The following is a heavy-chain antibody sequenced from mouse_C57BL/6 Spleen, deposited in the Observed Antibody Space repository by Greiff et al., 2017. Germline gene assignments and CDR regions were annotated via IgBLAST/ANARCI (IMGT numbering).Heavy chain of an antibody. J-gene: IGHJ3*01. CDR1: GYTFTEYT. Sequence: VKLQESGAELVKPGASVKLSCKASGYTFTEYTIHWVKQRSGQGLEWIGWFYPGSGSIKYNEKFKDKATLTADKSSSTVYMELSRLTSEDSAVYFCARHGLYYGNYLAWFAYWGQGTLVTVSA. V-gene: IGHV1-62-2*01. D-gene: IGHD2-1*01. CDR3: ARHGLYYGNYLAWFAY. CDR2: FYPGSGSI.